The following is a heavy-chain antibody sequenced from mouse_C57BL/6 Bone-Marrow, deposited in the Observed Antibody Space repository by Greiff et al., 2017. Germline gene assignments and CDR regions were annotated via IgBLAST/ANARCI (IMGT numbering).Heavy chain of an antibody. CDR2: IDPSDSYT. J-gene: IGHJ3*01. CDR1: GYTFTSYW. CDR3: AREGLSVFAY. D-gene: IGHD2-4*01. Sequence: VQLQQPGAELVKPGASVKLSCKASGYTFTSYWMQWVKQRPGQGLEWIGEIDPSDSYTNYNQNFKGKATLTVDTSSSTAYMQRSSLTSEDSAVYYCAREGLSVFAYWGQGTLVTVSA. V-gene: IGHV1-50*01.